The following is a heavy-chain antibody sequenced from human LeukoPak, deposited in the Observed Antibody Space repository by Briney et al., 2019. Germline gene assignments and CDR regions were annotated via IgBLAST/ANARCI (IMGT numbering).Heavy chain of an antibody. Sequence: TGGSLRLSCAASGFTFSSYGMHWVRQAPGKGLEWVAVISYDGSNKYYADSVKGRFTISRDNSKNTLYLQMNSLRAEDTAVYYCAKDLVLRYFDWAFDYWGQGTLVTVSS. CDR1: GFTFSSYG. D-gene: IGHD3-9*01. CDR2: ISYDGSNK. J-gene: IGHJ4*02. V-gene: IGHV3-30*18. CDR3: AKDLVLRYFDWAFDY.